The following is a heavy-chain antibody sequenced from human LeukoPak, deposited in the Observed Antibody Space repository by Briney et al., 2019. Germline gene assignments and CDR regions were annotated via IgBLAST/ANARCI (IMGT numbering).Heavy chain of an antibody. J-gene: IGHJ4*02. CDR2: VYYSGST. CDR1: GACISSYY. Sequence: SETLSLTCTGSGACISSYYLSWIRQPPGMGLEWIGYVYYSGSTNYNPSLRGRATMSVDTSKNQFSLKLSSVTAADTAVYYCARDRWLDFWGQGTLVTVSS. V-gene: IGHV4-59*01. CDR3: ARDRWLDF. D-gene: IGHD2-15*01.